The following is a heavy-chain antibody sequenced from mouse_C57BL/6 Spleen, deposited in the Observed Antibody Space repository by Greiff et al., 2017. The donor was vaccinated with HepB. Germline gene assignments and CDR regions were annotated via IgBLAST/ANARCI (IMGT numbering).Heavy chain of an antibody. V-gene: IGHV1-75*01. CDR1: GYTFTDYY. CDR3: ARGEDYHYGSSYVGFDY. J-gene: IGHJ2*01. CDR2: IFPGSGST. D-gene: IGHD1-1*01. Sequence: QVQLQQSGPELVKPGASVKISCKASGYTFTDYYINWVKQRPGQGLEWIGWIFPGSGSTYYNEKFKGKATLTVDKSSSTAYMLLSSLTSEDSAVYFCARGEDYHYGSSYVGFDYWGQGTTLTVSS.